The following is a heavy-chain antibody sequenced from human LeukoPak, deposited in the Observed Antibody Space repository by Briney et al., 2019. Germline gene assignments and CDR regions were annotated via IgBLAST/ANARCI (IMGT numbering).Heavy chain of an antibody. V-gene: IGHV1-2*02. CDR3: ARDASCSSTSCYLGVYNWFDP. CDR1: GYTFTGYY. CDR2: INPNSGGT. Sequence: ASVKVSCKASGYTFTGYYMHWVRQAPGQGLEWMGWINPNSGGTNYAQKFQGRVTMTRDTSISTAYMELSRLRSDDTAVYYCARDASCSSTSCYLGVYNWFDPWGQGTLVTVSS. J-gene: IGHJ5*02. D-gene: IGHD2-2*01.